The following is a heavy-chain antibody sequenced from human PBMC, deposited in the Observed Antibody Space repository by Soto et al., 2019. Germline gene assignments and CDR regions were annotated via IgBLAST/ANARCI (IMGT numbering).Heavy chain of an antibody. Sequence: AXVKVSCKASGYTFTSYGISWVRQAPGQGLEWMGWISAYNGNTNYAQKLQGRVTMTTDTSTSTAYMELRSLRSDDTAVYYCARSGLYFISTSCPRDWFAPWAQRTLVTVSS. CDR3: ARSGLYFISTSCPRDWFAP. J-gene: IGHJ5*02. CDR1: GYTFTSYG. CDR2: ISAYNGNT. V-gene: IGHV1-18*01. D-gene: IGHD2-2*01.